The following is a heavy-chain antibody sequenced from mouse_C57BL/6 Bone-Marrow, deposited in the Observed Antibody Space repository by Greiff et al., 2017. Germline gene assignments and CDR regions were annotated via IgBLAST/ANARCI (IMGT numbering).Heavy chain of an antibody. V-gene: IGHV5-4*01. J-gene: IGHJ2*01. CDR3: ARDRGQLRLNYFDY. D-gene: IGHD3-2*02. Sequence: EVQGVESGGGLVQPGGSLKLSCAASGFTFSSYAMSWVRQTPEKRLEWVATISDGGSYTYYPDNVKGRFTISRDNAKNNLYLQMSHLKSEDTAMYYCARDRGQLRLNYFDYWGQGTTLTVSS. CDR2: ISDGGSYT. CDR1: GFTFSSYA.